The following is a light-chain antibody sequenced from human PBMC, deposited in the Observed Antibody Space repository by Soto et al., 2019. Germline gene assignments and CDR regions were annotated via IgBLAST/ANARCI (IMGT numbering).Light chain of an antibody. CDR3: CSYAGSYSYV. CDR1: SSDIGGYNF. J-gene: IGLJ1*01. V-gene: IGLV2-11*01. Sequence: QSALTQPRSVSESPGQSVTISCTGTSSDIGGYNFVSWYQQHPGKAPKLMIYDVSKRPSGVPDRFSGSKSGYTASLTISGLQAEDKADYYCCSYAGSYSYVFGAGTKVTVL. CDR2: DVS.